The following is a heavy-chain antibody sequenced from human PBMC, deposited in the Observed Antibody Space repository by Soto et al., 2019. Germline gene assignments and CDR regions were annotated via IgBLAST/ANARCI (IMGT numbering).Heavy chain of an antibody. CDR2: IDPNSGVT. J-gene: IGHJ5*02. CDR3: ATVLRSSTSRGSDFDP. CDR1: DYYFPGYN. D-gene: IGHD2-2*01. V-gene: IGHV1-2*02. Sequence: QVQLVQSGAEVKKPGASIKVSCKAYDYYFPGYNIHWVRQAPGQGLEWMGWIDPNSGVTNYAQKFQGRVTMTGDTSITTTYLGVKKLGSDDTDVYYCATVLRSSTSRGSDFDPWGQGTQVTVSS.